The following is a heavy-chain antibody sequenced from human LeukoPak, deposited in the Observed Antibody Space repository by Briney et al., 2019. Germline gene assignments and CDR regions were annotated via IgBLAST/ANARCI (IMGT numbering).Heavy chain of an antibody. CDR2: INRDGSAK. CDR1: GFIFSNYW. J-gene: IGHJ4*02. Sequence: GGSLRLPCEASGFIFSNYWMSWLRQAPGKGLEWVANINRDGSAKYYADSMKGRFTISRDNAKNSLYLQINSLRVEDTAVYYCADGGRGGYWGQGTLVTVSS. CDR3: ADGGRGGY. D-gene: IGHD2-15*01. V-gene: IGHV3-7*01.